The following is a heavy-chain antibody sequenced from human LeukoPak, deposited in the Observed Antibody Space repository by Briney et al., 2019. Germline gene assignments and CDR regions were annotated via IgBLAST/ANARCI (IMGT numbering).Heavy chain of an antibody. V-gene: IGHV3-11*01. CDR3: ARGHYGLDV. Sequence: GSLRLSCVASGFTLSDHFVSWIRQPPGKGLEWISYISPSTSEIYYADSVKGRFTISRDNAKNLLHLQMDSLRVEDTGEYYCARGHYGLDVWGQGTSVTVSS. CDR1: GFTLSDHF. CDR2: ISPSTSEI. J-gene: IGHJ6*02.